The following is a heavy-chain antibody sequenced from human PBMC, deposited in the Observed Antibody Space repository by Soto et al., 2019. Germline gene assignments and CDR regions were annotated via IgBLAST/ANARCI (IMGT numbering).Heavy chain of an antibody. CDR3: ARENEGWLQLRGGWFDP. CDR2: INHSGST. V-gene: IGHV4-34*01. CDR1: GGSFSGYY. D-gene: IGHD5-12*01. J-gene: IGHJ5*02. Sequence: SETLSLTCAVYGGSFSGYYWSWIRQPPGKGLEWIGEINHSGSTNYNPSLKSRVTISVDTSKNQFSLKLSSVTAADTAVYYCARENEGWLQLRGGWFDPWGKGTLVTVAS.